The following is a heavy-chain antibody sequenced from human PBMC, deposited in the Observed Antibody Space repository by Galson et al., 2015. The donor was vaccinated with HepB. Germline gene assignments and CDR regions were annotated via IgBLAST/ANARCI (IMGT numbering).Heavy chain of an antibody. D-gene: IGHD2-2*01. CDR1: GFTFSSYW. V-gene: IGHV3-74*01. J-gene: IGHJ3*02. CDR3: AIPKPEVVPAAMGPGDDAFDI. Sequence: SLRLSCAASGFTFSSYWMHWVRQAPGKGLVWVSRINSDGSSTSYADSVKGRFTISRDNAKNTLYLQMNSLRAGDTAVYYCAIPKPEVVPAAMGPGDDAFDIWGQGTMVTVSS. CDR2: INSDGSST.